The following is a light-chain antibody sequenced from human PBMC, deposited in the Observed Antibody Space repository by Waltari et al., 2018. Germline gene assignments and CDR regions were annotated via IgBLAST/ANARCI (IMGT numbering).Light chain of an antibody. CDR2: SAS. CDR1: QSIGNY. CDR3: QETYSSPPST. V-gene: IGKV1-39*01. J-gene: IGKJ1*01. Sequence: DIQVTQSPSSLSAAVGDRVSITCRASQSIGNYLNWYQQKPGKAPKLLIYSASSWQSGVPSRFSGSGSGTDFTLTITSLQPEDFAIYYCQETYSSPPSTFGQGTKVESK.